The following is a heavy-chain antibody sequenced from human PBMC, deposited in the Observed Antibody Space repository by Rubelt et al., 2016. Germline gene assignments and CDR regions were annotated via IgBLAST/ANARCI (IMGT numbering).Heavy chain of an antibody. CDR1: GVAVRTGGYY. Sequence: QVQLQESGPGLVKPSQTLSLTCSVSGVAVRTGGYYWSWIRQHPWKGLEWIGYIFNSGSTSYNPSLKSRVTMSADTSKNQFSLNLSSVTAADTAIYYCARPFYYGSAAYSLNWFDPWGQGTLVIVSS. CDR3: ARPFYYGSAAYSLNWFDP. V-gene: IGHV4-31*03. CDR2: IFNSGST. D-gene: IGHD3-10*01. J-gene: IGHJ5*02.